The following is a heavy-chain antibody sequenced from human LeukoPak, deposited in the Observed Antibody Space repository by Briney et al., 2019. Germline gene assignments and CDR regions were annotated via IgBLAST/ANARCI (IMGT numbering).Heavy chain of an antibody. Sequence: GGSLRLSCAASGITFSSHAMSWVRQAPGKGLEWVSLISGSGGHTYYGDSVKGRFTISRDNSTNRLYLQMNSLRPENTAVYYCAKGGAATMRDGYNYYYYYMEVWGRGTTVTVSS. V-gene: IGHV3-23*01. CDR2: ISGSGGHT. CDR3: AKGGAATMRDGYNYYYYYMEV. J-gene: IGHJ6*03. D-gene: IGHD5-24*01. CDR1: GITFSSHA.